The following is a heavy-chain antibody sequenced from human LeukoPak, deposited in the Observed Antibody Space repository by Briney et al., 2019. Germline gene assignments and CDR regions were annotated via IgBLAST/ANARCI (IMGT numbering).Heavy chain of an antibody. CDR2: IYYSGST. Sequence: SETLSLTCTVSGGSISSYYWSWIRQPPGKGLEWIGYIYYSGSTNYNPSLKSRVTISVDTSKNQFSLKPSSVTAADTAVYYCARRITMIVVAFDIWGQGTMVTVSS. D-gene: IGHD3-22*01. CDR3: ARRITMIVVAFDI. V-gene: IGHV4-59*08. CDR1: GGSISSYY. J-gene: IGHJ3*02.